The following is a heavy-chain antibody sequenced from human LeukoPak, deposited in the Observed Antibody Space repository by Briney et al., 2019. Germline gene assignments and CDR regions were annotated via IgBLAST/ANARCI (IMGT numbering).Heavy chain of an antibody. Sequence: AETLSLTCTVSGCSVSSYYWSWIRQPPGKGLEWMGCSYYSGSTNYNPSLKSRVTISVDTSKNKFSLKLSSVTAADTAVYYCARPSRHRGYDSWFDPWGQGTLVTVSS. CDR1: GCSVSSYY. D-gene: IGHD5-12*01. V-gene: IGHV4-59*02. CDR2: SYYSGST. CDR3: ARPSRHRGYDSWFDP. J-gene: IGHJ5*02.